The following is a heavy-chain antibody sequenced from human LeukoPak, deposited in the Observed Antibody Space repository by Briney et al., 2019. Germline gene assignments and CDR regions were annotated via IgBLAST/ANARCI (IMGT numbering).Heavy chain of an antibody. CDR1: GYRFTSYG. D-gene: IGHD3-22*01. Sequence: ASVKVSCKASGYRFTSYGITWVRQAPGQGLEWMGWISAYNGNTNYAQKVQGRVTLTTDTSTSTAYMELRSLKSDDTAVYFCARPYDTSGYYNYYLDYWGQGTLVTVSS. CDR3: ARPYDTSGYYNYYLDY. J-gene: IGHJ4*02. V-gene: IGHV1-18*01. CDR2: ISAYNGNT.